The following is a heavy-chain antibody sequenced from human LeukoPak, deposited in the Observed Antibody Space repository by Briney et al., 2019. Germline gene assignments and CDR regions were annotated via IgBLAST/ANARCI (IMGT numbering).Heavy chain of an antibody. CDR2: IYHSGST. D-gene: IGHD3-10*01. CDR1: GGSFSGYY. Sequence: SETLSLTCAVYGGSFSGYYWSWIRQPPGKGLEWIGSIYHSGSTYYNPSLKSRVTISVDTSKNQFSLKLSSVTAADTAVYYCARVPGTPTNYFHYWGQGTLVTVSS. V-gene: IGHV4-34*01. CDR3: ARVPGTPTNYFHY. J-gene: IGHJ4*02.